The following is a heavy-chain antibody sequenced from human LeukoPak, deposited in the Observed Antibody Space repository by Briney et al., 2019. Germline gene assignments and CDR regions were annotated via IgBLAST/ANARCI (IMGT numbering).Heavy chain of an antibody. CDR3: ARNWGDYYFDY. CDR2: IGAIDDRT. V-gene: IGHV3-23*01. J-gene: IGHJ4*02. CDR1: AFSLNNDA. Sequence: GGSLRLSCAASAFSLNNDAMSWVRQAPGKGLEWVSSIGAIDDRTYYADSVKGRFTISRDNSKNTLYLQMNSLRAEDTAVYYCARNWGDYYFDYWGQGTLVTVSS. D-gene: IGHD2-21*02.